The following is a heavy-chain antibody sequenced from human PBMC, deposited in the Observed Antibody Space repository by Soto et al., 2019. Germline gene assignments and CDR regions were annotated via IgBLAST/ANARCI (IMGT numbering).Heavy chain of an antibody. CDR2: IYYSGST. CDR1: GGSLSSYY. CDR3: ARHFTVTTYYYYYGMDV. J-gene: IGHJ6*02. V-gene: IGHV4-39*01. Sequence: PSETLSLTCTVSGGSLSSYYWGWIRQPPGKGLEWIGSIYYSGSTYYNPSLKSRVTISVDTSKNQFSLKLSSVTAADTAVYYCARHFTVTTYYYYYGMDVWGQGTTVTVSS. D-gene: IGHD4-17*01.